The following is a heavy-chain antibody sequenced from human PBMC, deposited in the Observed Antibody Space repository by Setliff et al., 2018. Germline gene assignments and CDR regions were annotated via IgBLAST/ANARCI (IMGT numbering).Heavy chain of an antibody. CDR1: GVSISSYY. CDR2: IHFSGNT. V-gene: IGHV4-59*01. J-gene: IGHJ2*01. CDR3: VRGGSAWAWNYDL. Sequence: PSETLSLTCNVSGVSISSYYWNWIRQTPEMRLEWIGHIHFSGNTHFNPSLMSRVTMSVDTSKNQFSLNVNSVTSADTAVYYCVRGGSAWAWNYDLWGRGTLVTVSS. D-gene: IGHD3-16*01.